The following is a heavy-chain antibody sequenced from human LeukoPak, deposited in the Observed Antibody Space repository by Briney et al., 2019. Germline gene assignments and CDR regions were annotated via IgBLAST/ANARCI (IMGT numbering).Heavy chain of an antibody. Sequence: SVKVSCKASGGTFISYAISWVRQAPGQGLEWMGGIIPIFGTANYAQKFQGRVTMTEDTSTDTAYMELSSLRSEDTAVYYCATDRGLLNMVRGVIVLYYWGQGTLVTVSS. CDR2: IIPIFGTA. CDR1: GGTFISYA. J-gene: IGHJ4*02. V-gene: IGHV1-69*06. CDR3: ATDRGLLNMVRGVIVLYY. D-gene: IGHD3-10*01.